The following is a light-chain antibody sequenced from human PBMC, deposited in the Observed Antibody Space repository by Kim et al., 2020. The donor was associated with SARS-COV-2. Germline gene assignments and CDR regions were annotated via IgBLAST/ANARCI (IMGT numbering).Light chain of an antibody. CDR3: QQYDNLPYT. J-gene: IGKJ2*01. CDR2: DAS. V-gene: IGKV1-33*01. Sequence: SASVGDRVTITCQASHEISNYLNWYQQKPGKAPKLLIYDASNLETGVPSRFSGSGSGTDFTFTISSLQPEDIATYYCQQYDNLPYTFGQGTKLEIK. CDR1: HEISNY.